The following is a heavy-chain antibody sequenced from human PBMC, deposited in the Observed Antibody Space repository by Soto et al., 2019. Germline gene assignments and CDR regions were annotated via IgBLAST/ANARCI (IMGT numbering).Heavy chain of an antibody. CDR2: ITVNGANT. CDR1: GFTFSTYV. J-gene: IGHJ4*02. CDR3: AKNAEATMRVGFDC. V-gene: IGHV3-23*01. D-gene: IGHD5-12*01. Sequence: EVQLLESGGGLVQPGGSLRLSCAASGFTFSTYVMNWVRQAPGKGLEWVSTITVNGANTYYADSVKGRFTISRDNSKNNLHLQMNGLRVEDTAGYYCAKNAEATMRVGFDCWGQGTLVTVSS.